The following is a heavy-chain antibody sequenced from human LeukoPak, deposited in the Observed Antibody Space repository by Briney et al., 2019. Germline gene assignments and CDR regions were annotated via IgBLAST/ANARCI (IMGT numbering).Heavy chain of an antibody. CDR2: ISSSSSYI. D-gene: IGHD1-1*01. CDR1: GFTFSSYS. J-gene: IGHJ4*02. CDR3: ARVGNWIQTRAFDS. V-gene: IGHV3-21*01. Sequence: GGSLRLSCAASGFTFSSYSMNWVRQAPGKGLEWVSSISSSSSYIYYADSVKGRFTISRDNAKNSLYLQMNSLRAEDTAVYYCARVGNWIQTRAFDSWGQGTLVTVSS.